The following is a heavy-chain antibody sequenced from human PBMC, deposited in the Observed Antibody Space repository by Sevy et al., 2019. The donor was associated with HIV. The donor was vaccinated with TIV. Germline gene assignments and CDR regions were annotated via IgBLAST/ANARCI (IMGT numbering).Heavy chain of an antibody. J-gene: IGHJ4*02. V-gene: IGHV3-23*01. CDR3: AKEAGGYSGYDYPIGD. CDR2: ISGSGGST. Sequence: GGSLRLSCAASGFTFSSYAMSWVRQAPGKGLEWVSAISGSGGSTYYTDSVKGRFTISRDNSKNTLYLQMNSLRAEDTAVYYCAKEAGGYSGYDYPIGDWGQGTLVTVSS. D-gene: IGHD5-12*01. CDR1: GFTFSSYA.